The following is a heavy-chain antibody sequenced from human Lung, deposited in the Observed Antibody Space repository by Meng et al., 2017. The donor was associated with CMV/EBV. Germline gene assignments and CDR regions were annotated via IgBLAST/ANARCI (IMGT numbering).Heavy chain of an antibody. CDR1: GITVSSYG. J-gene: IGHJ6*02. Sequence: SCAASGITVSSYGIHWVRQAPGKGLEWVAFIRYDGTNKHYADSVTGRFSVSRDNSRNMVYLQMNSLSAEDTAVYHCAKVDSDTLMVPYYYYPMDVXGQGXTVTVSS. CDR2: IRYDGTNK. V-gene: IGHV3-30*02. D-gene: IGHD5-18*01. CDR3: AKVDSDTLMVPYYYYPMDV.